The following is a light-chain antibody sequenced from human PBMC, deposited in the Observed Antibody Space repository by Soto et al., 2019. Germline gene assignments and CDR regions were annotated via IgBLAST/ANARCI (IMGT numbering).Light chain of an antibody. CDR2: AAS. CDR1: QGISSW. Sequence: AIQMTQSPSSLSASVGDRVTITCRASQGISSWLAWYQQKPGKAPMLLIFAASRLQSGVPSRFSGSGSGTDFTLTISSLQHEDFATYYCLQDYNYPRTFGQGTKVDIK. CDR3: LQDYNYPRT. J-gene: IGKJ1*01. V-gene: IGKV1-6*01.